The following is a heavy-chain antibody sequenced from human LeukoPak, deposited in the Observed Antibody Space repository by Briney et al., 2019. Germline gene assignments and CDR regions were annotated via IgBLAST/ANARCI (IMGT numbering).Heavy chain of an antibody. J-gene: IGHJ5*02. CDR1: GGTFSSYA. D-gene: IGHD6-13*01. Sequence: SVKVSCKASGGTFSSYAISWVRQAPGQGLEWMGGIIPIFGTANYAQKFQGRVTITADESTSTAYMELSSLRSEDTAVYYCARDIIGAARQGNWFDPWGQGTLVIVSS. CDR2: IIPIFGTA. CDR3: ARDIIGAARQGNWFDP. V-gene: IGHV1-69*01.